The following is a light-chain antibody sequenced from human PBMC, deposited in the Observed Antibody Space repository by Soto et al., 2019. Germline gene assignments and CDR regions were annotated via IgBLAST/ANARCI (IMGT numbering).Light chain of an antibody. Sequence: QSVLTQPASVSGSPGQSITLSCTGTSSDVGGYNYVSWYQQHPGKAPKLMIYDVSNRPSGVSNRFSGSKSGNTASLTISGLQAEDEADYYCSSYTSSRSYVFGTGTKVTVL. CDR2: DVS. CDR1: SSDVGGYNY. V-gene: IGLV2-14*01. J-gene: IGLJ1*01. CDR3: SSYTSSRSYV.